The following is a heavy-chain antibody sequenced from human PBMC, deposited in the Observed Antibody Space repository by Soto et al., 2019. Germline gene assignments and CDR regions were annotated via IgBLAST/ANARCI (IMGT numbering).Heavy chain of an antibody. D-gene: IGHD3-16*02. CDR3: ASGYDYVWGSYRYTDYFDY. V-gene: IGHV1-18*01. J-gene: IGHJ4*02. Sequence: ASVKVSCKASGYTFTSYGISWVRQAPGQGLEWMGWISAYNGNTNYAQKLQGRVTMTTDTSTSTAYMELRSLRSDDTAVYYCASGYDYVWGSYRYTDYFDYWGQGTLVTVSS. CDR2: ISAYNGNT. CDR1: GYTFTSYG.